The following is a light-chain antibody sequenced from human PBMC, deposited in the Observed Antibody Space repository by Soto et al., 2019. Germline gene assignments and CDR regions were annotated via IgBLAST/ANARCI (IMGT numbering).Light chain of an antibody. CDR1: LTVFSK. CDR3: QQYDDWPRT. Sequence: ETVMTQSPSTLSVSPGETATLSCSASLTVFSKLAWYQQKPGQAPRLLIYDTSTRATGVPARFSGSGSGTEFTLTISSLQSEDFAVYYCQQYDDWPRTFGQGTKVDIK. V-gene: IGKV3-15*01. CDR2: DTS. J-gene: IGKJ1*01.